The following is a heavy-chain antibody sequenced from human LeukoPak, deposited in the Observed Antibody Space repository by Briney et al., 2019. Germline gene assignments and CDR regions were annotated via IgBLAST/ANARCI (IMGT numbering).Heavy chain of an antibody. CDR3: ARSDWNDVVDY. D-gene: IGHD1-1*01. CDR1: GFTFSTYR. Sequence: PGGSLRLSCVASGFTFSTYRMSWVRQAPGKGLEWVSYISSSGSIIYYADSVKGRFTISRDNAKNSLYLQMNSLRAEDTAVYYCARSDWNDVVDYWGQGTLVTVSS. V-gene: IGHV3-48*04. CDR2: ISSSGSII. J-gene: IGHJ4*02.